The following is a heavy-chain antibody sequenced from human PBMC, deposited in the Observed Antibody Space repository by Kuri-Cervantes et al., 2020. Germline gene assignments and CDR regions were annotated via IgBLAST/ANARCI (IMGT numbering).Heavy chain of an antibody. CDR3: ARVGSLVAHLRWIDY. D-gene: IGHD5-12*01. Sequence: GGSLTLSSAASGFRFDDDGMHWVRQAPGKGLEWISGISWNSGSIGYADSVKSRFTISRDNAKNSLYLQMNSLRAEQTAVYYCARVGSLVAHLRWIDYWGQGTLVTVSS. CDR2: ISWNSGSI. J-gene: IGHJ4*02. CDR1: GFRFDDDG. V-gene: IGHV3-9*01.